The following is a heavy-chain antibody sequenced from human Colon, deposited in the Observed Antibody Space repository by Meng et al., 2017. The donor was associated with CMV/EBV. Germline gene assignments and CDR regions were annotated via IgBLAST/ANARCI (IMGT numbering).Heavy chain of an antibody. Sequence: GGSLRLSCAVSGFSVSSNYMTWVRQAPGKGLEWVSVIYKGGNIKYSDSVKGRFTIFRDNSKNTVYLQMHSLRVEDTAVYYCARYVTIFGVVIYGMDVWGQGTTVTVSS. D-gene: IGHD3-3*01. V-gene: IGHV3-53*01. CDR1: GFSVSSNY. J-gene: IGHJ6*02. CDR3: ARYVTIFGVVIYGMDV. CDR2: IYKGGNI.